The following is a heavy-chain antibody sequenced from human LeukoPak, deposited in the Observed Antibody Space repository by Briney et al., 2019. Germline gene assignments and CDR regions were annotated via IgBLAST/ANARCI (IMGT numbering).Heavy chain of an antibody. D-gene: IGHD5-18*01. V-gene: IGHV4-59*01. Sequence: SETLSLTCTVSGGSISNYYWSWIRQPPGKRLEWIGYIYYSGNTNYNPSLKSRVTILVDTSKNQFSLRLNSVTAADTAVYYCARDSYGYNWFDSWGQGTLVTVSS. CDR3: ARDSYGYNWFDS. CDR1: GGSISNYY. J-gene: IGHJ5*01. CDR2: IYYSGNT.